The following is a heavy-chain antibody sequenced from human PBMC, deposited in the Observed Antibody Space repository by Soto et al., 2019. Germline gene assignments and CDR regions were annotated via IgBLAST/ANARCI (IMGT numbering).Heavy chain of an antibody. CDR2: INHSGST. D-gene: IGHD6-13*01. J-gene: IGHJ6*02. Sequence: SSETLSLTCAVYGGSFSGYYWSWIRQPPGKGLEWIGEINHSGSTNYNPSLKSRVTISVDTSKNQFSLKLSSVTAADTAVYYCARFLGGSSSWYYYYGMDVWGQGTTVTVSS. V-gene: IGHV4-34*01. CDR1: GGSFSGYY. CDR3: ARFLGGSSSWYYYYGMDV.